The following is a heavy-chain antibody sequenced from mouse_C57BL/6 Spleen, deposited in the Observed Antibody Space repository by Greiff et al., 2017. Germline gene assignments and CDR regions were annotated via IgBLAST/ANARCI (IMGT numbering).Heavy chain of an antibody. Sequence: EVHLVESGPELVKPGASVKISCKASGYSFTGYYMNWVKQSPEKSLEWIGEINPSTGGTTYNQKFKAKATLTVDKSSSTAYMQLKSLTSEDSAVYYCARQITTVVQYYFDYWGQGTTLTVSS. D-gene: IGHD1-1*01. CDR2: INPSTGGT. CDR1: GYSFTGYY. CDR3: ARQITTVVQYYFDY. J-gene: IGHJ2*01. V-gene: IGHV1-42*01.